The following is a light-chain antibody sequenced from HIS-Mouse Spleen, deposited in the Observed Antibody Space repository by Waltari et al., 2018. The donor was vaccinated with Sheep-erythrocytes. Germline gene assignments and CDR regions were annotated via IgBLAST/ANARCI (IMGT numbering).Light chain of an antibody. V-gene: IGLV2-11*01. J-gene: IGLJ1*01. CDR1: SSDVGGYNY. Sequence: QSALTQPRSVSGSPGQSVTISCTGTSSDVGGYNYVSWYHQNPGKAPKLMIYDVSKRPSGVPDRFSGSKSGNTASLTISGLQAEDEADYYCCSYAGSYNHVFATGTKVTVL. CDR2: DVS. CDR3: CSYAGSYNHV.